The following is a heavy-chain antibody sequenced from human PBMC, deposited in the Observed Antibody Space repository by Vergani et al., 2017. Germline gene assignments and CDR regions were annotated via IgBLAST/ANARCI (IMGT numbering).Heavy chain of an antibody. V-gene: IGHV4-38-2*02. J-gene: IGHJ4*02. CDR1: GYSISSGYF. CDR3: AGGWVSGWYGELGY. Sequence: QVQLQESGPRLVKPSETLSLICSVSGYSISSGYFWGWIRQSPGKGLEWLGTIDRTGRTHLSPSLKSRLTISVDTTKNQFSLRLSSVTAADTAVYYCAGGWVSGWYGELGYWGQGTLVTVSS. D-gene: IGHD6-19*01. CDR2: IDRTGRT.